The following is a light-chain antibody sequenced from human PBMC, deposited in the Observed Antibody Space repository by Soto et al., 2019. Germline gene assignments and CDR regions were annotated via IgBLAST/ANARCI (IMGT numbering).Light chain of an antibody. V-gene: IGKV1-9*01. CDR1: QGISSS. Sequence: DIQLTQSPSFLSASVGDRVTVTCRASQGISSSLAWYQQQPGKAPKLLIYTASTLQSGVPSRFSGSGSGTEFTLTISSLQPEDFANYYCQLLNGYPRFTFGPGTKVDIK. CDR3: QLLNGYPRFT. CDR2: TAS. J-gene: IGKJ3*01.